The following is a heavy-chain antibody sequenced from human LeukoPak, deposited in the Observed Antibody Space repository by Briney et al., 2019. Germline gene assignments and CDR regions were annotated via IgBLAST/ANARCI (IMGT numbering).Heavy chain of an antibody. CDR3: ATLRAAMVMAPDY. D-gene: IGHD5-18*01. V-gene: IGHV3-33*01. J-gene: IGHJ4*02. Sequence: PGRSLRLSCAASGFTFSNYGMHWVRQAPGKGLEWVAVIWYDGSNKYYADSVKGRFTISRNNSKNTLYLQMNSLRAEDTAVYYCATLRAAMVMAPDYWGQGTLVTVSS. CDR1: GFTFSNYG. CDR2: IWYDGSNK.